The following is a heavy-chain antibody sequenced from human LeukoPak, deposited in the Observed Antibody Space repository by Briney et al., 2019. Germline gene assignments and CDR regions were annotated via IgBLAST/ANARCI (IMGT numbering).Heavy chain of an antibody. V-gene: IGHV1-8*01. CDR3: ARGAYYYDSSGYYYFDY. Sequence: ASVKVSCKASGYTFTSYDINWVRQATGQGLEWMGWMNPNSGNTGYAQKFQGRVTMTRNTSISTAYMELSSLRSEDTAVYYCARGAYYYDSSGYYYFDYWGQGILVTVSS. CDR2: MNPNSGNT. D-gene: IGHD3-22*01. CDR1: GYTFTSYD. J-gene: IGHJ4*02.